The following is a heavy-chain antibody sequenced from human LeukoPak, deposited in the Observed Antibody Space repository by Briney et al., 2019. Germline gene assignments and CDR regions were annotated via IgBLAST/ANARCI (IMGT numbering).Heavy chain of an antibody. Sequence: GGSLRLSCAASGFTFSSYSLNWVRQAPGKGLEWISYISSSGTNIDYADSVKGRSTISRDNGKNSLYLQMNSLRAEDTAVYYCAKGAFRDQVQGYYYMDVWGKGTTVTVSS. J-gene: IGHJ6*03. CDR2: ISSSGTNI. V-gene: IGHV3-48*04. D-gene: IGHD3-10*01. CDR3: AKGAFRDQVQGYYYMDV. CDR1: GFTFSSYS.